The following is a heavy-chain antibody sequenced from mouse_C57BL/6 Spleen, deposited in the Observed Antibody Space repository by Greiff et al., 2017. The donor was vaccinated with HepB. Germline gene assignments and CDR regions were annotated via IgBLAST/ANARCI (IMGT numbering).Heavy chain of an antibody. CDR2: IDPSDSYT. CDR1: GYTFTSYW. CDR3: ARGGYYVNYVEAMDY. V-gene: IGHV1-69*01. D-gene: IGHD2-1*01. J-gene: IGHJ4*01. Sequence: VQLQQPGAELVMPGASVKLSCKASGYTFTSYWMHWVKQRPGQGLEWIGEIDPSDSYTNYNQKFKGKSTLTVDKSSSTAYMQLSSLTSEDSAVYYCARGGYYVNYVEAMDYWGQGTSVTVSS.